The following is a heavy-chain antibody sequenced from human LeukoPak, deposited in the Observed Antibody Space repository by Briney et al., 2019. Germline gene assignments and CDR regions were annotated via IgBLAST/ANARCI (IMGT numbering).Heavy chain of an antibody. Sequence: PGGSLRLSCAASGFTLSSYSMNWVRQAPGKGLEWVSSISSSSSYIYYADSVKGRFTISRDNAKNSLSLQMNSLRAEDTAVYYCARDPAAGSFGDDYWGQGTLVTVSS. CDR2: ISSSSSYI. D-gene: IGHD6-13*01. CDR3: ARDPAAGSFGDDY. J-gene: IGHJ4*02. V-gene: IGHV3-21*01. CDR1: GFTLSSYS.